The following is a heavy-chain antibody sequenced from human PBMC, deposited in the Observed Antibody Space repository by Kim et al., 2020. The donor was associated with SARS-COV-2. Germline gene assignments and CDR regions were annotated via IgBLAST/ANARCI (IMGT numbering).Heavy chain of an antibody. D-gene: IGHD6-13*01. CDR2: ISGSGGST. J-gene: IGHJ3*02. V-gene: IGHV3-23*01. Sequence: GGSLRLSCAASGFTFSSYAMSWVRQAPGKGLEWVSAISGSGGSTYYADSVKGRFTISRDNSKNTLYLQMNSLRAEDTAVYYCAKEFVAAAGPTVYAFDIWGQGTMVTVSS. CDR1: GFTFSSYA. CDR3: AKEFVAAAGPTVYAFDI.